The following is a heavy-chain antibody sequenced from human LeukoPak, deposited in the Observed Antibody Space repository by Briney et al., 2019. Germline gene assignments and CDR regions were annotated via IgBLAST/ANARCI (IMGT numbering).Heavy chain of an antibody. Sequence: SVKDSRKGSGGTLSSYTISWVRPAPGQGLEWMGRIIPILGIAHYAQKLQGRVTITADKSTSTAYMELSSLRSEDTAVYYRAVATMIVVALKGWYFDLWGRGTLVTVSS. CDR1: GGTLSSYT. J-gene: IGHJ2*01. CDR3: AVATMIVVALKGWYFDL. CDR2: IIPILGIA. V-gene: IGHV1-69*02. D-gene: IGHD3-22*01.